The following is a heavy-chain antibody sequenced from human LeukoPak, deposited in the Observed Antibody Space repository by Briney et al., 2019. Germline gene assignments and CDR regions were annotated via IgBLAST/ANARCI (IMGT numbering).Heavy chain of an antibody. D-gene: IGHD5-24*01. CDR1: GFTFSSYW. CDR3: ASGRDGYNRQSGLDY. CDR2: IKQDGSEK. V-gene: IGHV3-7*01. Sequence: GSLRLSCAASGFTFSSYWMSWVRQAPGKGLEWVANIKQDGSEKYYVDSVKGRFTISRDNAKNSLYLQMNSLRAEDTAVYYCASGRDGYNRQSGLDYWGQGTLVTVSS. J-gene: IGHJ4*02.